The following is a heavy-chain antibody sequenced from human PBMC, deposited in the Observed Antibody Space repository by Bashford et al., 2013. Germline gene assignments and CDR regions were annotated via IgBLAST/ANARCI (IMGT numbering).Heavy chain of an antibody. V-gene: IGHV1-69*06. CDR2: IIPIFGTA. D-gene: IGHD6-13*01. Sequence: SVKVSCKASGGTFSSYAISWVRQAPGQGLEWMGGIIPIFGTANYAQKFQGRVTITADKSTSTAYMELSSLRSEDTAVYYCAKGYSSSWYSNYYYYYMDVWGQRATVTVSS. CDR3: AKGYSSSWYSNYYYYYMDV. J-gene: IGHJ6*03. CDR1: GGTFSSYA.